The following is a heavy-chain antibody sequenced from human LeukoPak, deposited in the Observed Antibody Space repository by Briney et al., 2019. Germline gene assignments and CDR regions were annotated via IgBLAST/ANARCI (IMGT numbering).Heavy chain of an antibody. J-gene: IGHJ4*02. Sequence: SETLSLTCTVSGGSISSYYWSWIRQPPGKGLEWIGYIYYSGSTNYNPSLKSRVTISVDTSKNQFSLKLSSVTAADTTVYYCATRTVTAEYFDYWGQGTLVTVSS. CDR1: GGSISSYY. CDR2: IYYSGST. D-gene: IGHD2-21*02. CDR3: ATRTVTAEYFDY. V-gene: IGHV4-59*08.